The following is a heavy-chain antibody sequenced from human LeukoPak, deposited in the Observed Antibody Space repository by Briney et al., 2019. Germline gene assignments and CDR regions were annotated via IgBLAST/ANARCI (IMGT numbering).Heavy chain of an antibody. CDR2: INSDGSSR. V-gene: IGHV3-74*01. CDR1: GFTFSSYW. J-gene: IGHJ5*02. D-gene: IGHD6-19*01. CDR3: ARGLAVAGSSWFDP. Sequence: GGSLRLSCAASGFTFSSYWMHWVRQVPGKGLVWVSRINSDGSSRSYVDSVMGRFTISRDNAKNTLYLQLDSLRAEDTGVYYCARGLAVAGSSWFDPWGQGTLVSVSS.